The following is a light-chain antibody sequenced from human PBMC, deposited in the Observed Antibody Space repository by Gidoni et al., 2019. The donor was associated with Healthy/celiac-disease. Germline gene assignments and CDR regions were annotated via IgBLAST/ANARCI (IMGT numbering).Light chain of an antibody. CDR3: SSYAGSNNWV. CDR1: SSDVGAYKY. CDR2: EVS. V-gene: IGLV2-8*01. J-gene: IGLJ3*02. Sequence: QSALTQPPSASGSPGQSVTISCTGTSSDVGAYKYVSWYQQHPGKVPKLMIYEVSKRPSGVPDRFSGSKSGNTASPTVSGLQAEDEADYYCSSYAGSNNWVFGGGTKVTV.